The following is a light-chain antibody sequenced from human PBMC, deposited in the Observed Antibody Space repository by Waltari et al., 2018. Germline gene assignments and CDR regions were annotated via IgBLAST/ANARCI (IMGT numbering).Light chain of an antibody. CDR1: QSVSTY. CDR2: AAS. CDR3: PQYYDYQRS. Sequence: ALRMTQSPSSLSASTGDRVTIPCRASQSVSTYLAWYQQKPGKAPKLLIYAASTLQRGVPLRFSGSGSGTDFTLSISCLQSEDFATYYCPQYYDYQRSFGQGTKVEIK. V-gene: IGKV1-8*01. J-gene: IGKJ1*01.